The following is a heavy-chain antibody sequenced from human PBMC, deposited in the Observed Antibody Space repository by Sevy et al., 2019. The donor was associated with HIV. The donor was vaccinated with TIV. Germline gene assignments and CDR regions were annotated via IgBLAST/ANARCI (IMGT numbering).Heavy chain of an antibody. CDR1: GFTFSNYW. Sequence: GGSLRLSCAASGFTFSNYWMTWVRQAPGKGLEWVANIKQDGSEKYYVDSVKGRFTISRDNAKNSLYLQMNSLRAEDTAVYYCARVGGCSSTSCFAYWFDPWGQGTLVTVSS. CDR2: IKQDGSEK. J-gene: IGHJ5*02. V-gene: IGHV3-7*03. CDR3: ARVGGCSSTSCFAYWFDP. D-gene: IGHD2-2*01.